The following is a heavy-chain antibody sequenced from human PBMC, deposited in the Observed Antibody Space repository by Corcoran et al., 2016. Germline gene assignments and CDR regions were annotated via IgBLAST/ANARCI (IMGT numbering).Heavy chain of an antibody. CDR1: GYTFTSYY. Sequence: QVQLVQSGAEVKKPGASVKVSCKASGYTFTSYYMHWVRQAPGQGLEWMGIINPSGGSTSYAQKFQGRVTMTRDTSTSTVYMELSSLRSEDTAVYYCAREEATYYYDSSGYVLPDGMDVWGQGTTVTVSS. D-gene: IGHD3-22*01. J-gene: IGHJ6*02. V-gene: IGHV1-46*01. CDR3: AREEATYYYDSSGYVLPDGMDV. CDR2: INPSGGST.